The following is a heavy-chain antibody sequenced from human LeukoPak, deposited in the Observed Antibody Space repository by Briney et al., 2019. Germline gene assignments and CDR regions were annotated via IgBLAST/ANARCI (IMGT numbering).Heavy chain of an antibody. V-gene: IGHV3-23*01. Sequence: GGSLRLSCAASGFTFSTYAMTWVRQAPGKGLEWVSAIRGDGATKFYADSVKGRFTVSRDNSKNTLYLQMNSLRAEDTAVYYCAKDTKYGDTDYWGQGTLVTVSS. CDR3: AKDTKYGDTDY. D-gene: IGHD4-17*01. J-gene: IGHJ4*02. CDR2: IRGDGATK. CDR1: GFTFSTYA.